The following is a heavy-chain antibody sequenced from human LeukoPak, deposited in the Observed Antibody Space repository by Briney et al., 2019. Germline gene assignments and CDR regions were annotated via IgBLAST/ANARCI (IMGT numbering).Heavy chain of an antibody. CDR1: GFSFSSDI. J-gene: IGHJ6*04. V-gene: IGHV3-23*01. CDR3: AKNRPEDV. Sequence: PGGSLRLSCAASGFSFSSDIMSSVPQAPRKGLEWVSLIGTSGDTYYADSVKGRFTISRDNSKNTLYLQMNSLRAEDTAVYYCAKNRPEDVWGKGTTVTVSS. CDR2: IGTSGDT.